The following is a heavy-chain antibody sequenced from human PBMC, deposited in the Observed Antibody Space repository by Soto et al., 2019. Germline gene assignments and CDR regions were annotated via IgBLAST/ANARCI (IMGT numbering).Heavy chain of an antibody. V-gene: IGHV1-69*01. CDR1: GGTFSSYA. J-gene: IGHJ5*02. Sequence: QVQLVQSGAEVKKPGSSVKVSCKASGGTFSSYAISWVRQAPGQGLEWMGGIIPIFGTANYAQKFQGRVTINADESTSTAYMELSSLRSEDTAVYYCAREDIVVVPAATDPGWFDPWGQGTLVTLSS. D-gene: IGHD2-2*01. CDR2: IIPIFGTA. CDR3: AREDIVVVPAATDPGWFDP.